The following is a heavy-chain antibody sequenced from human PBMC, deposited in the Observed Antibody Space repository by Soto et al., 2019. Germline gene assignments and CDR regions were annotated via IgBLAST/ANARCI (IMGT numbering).Heavy chain of an antibody. CDR2: ISYDGSNK. CDR3: AKAYSNYVAVY. CDR1: GFTFSSYG. J-gene: IGHJ4*02. Sequence: PGGSLRLSCAASGFTFSSYGMHWVRQAPGKGLEWVAVISYDGSNKYYADSVKGRFTISRDNSKNTLYLQMNSLRAEDTAVYYCAKAYSNYVAVYWGQGTLVTVSS. D-gene: IGHD4-4*01. V-gene: IGHV3-30*18.